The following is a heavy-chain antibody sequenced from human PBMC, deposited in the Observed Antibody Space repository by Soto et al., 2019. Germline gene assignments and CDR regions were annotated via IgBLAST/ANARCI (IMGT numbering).Heavy chain of an antibody. CDR3: AREDGGGGRRHDF. CDR2: FNPNDGST. Sequence: QVQLVQSGAEVRKPGASVTISCKTSGYTFAIHYIHWVRQAPGQGLEWMGMFNPNDGSTSYVQKFQGRVTMIRDTSTRTVFLNMSRLTSDDTAVFFCAREDGGGGRRHDFWGQGTLITVSS. D-gene: IGHD2-15*01. CDR1: GYTFAIHY. J-gene: IGHJ4*02. V-gene: IGHV1-46*01.